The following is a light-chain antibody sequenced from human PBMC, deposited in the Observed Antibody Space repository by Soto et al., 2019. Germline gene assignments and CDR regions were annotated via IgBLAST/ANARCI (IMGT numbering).Light chain of an antibody. CDR3: QQYDSTPLT. Sequence: DIVMTQSPDSLAVSLGERATINCKSSQSVLYSSNNKNYLAWFQQKPGQPPKLLIYWASNRESGVPDRFSGSGSGTDFTLSISSLQAEDAAVYYCQQYDSTPLTFGGGTKIEIK. J-gene: IGKJ4*01. V-gene: IGKV4-1*01. CDR1: QSVLYSSNNKNY. CDR2: WAS.